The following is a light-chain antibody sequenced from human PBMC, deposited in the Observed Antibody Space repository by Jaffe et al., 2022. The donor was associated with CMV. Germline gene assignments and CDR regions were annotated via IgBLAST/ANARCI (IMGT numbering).Light chain of an antibody. CDR3: QGWDNNFVV. Sequence: SSEVTQPPSVSVYPGQTATITCSGDKLGDDFASWYQQKSGQSPVLVIHQNTKRPSGIPERFSGSKSGNTATLTISGTQAMDEADYYCQGWDNNFVVFGGGTKLTVL. CDR1: KLGDDF. V-gene: IGLV3-1*01. J-gene: IGLJ2*01. CDR2: QNT.